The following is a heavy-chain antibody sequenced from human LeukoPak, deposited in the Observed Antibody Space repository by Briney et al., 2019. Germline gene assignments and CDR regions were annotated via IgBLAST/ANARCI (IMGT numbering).Heavy chain of an antibody. J-gene: IGHJ6*03. D-gene: IGHD2-15*01. V-gene: IGHV1-69*05. CDR1: GGTFSSYA. CDR2: IIPIFGTA. CDR3: AISPQGYCSGGSCYTLYYYYYYTDV. Sequence: SVKVSCKASGGTFSSYAISWVRQAPGQGLEWMGGIIPIFGTANYAQKFQGRVTITTDESTSTAYMELSSLRSEDTAVYYCAISPQGYCSGGSCYTLYYYYYYTDVWGKGTTVTVPS.